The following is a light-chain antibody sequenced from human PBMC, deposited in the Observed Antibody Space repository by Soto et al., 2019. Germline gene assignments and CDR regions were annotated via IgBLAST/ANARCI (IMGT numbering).Light chain of an antibody. Sequence: EIVLTQSPATLSLSPGERATLSCRASQSVSSFLAWYQQRPGQAPRLLIYDASNRATGIPARFSGSGSGTNFTLTILRLEPGDSAIYYCQQRSNWPKTCGQGTKVEIK. V-gene: IGKV3-11*01. CDR3: QQRSNWPKT. J-gene: IGKJ1*01. CDR1: QSVSSF. CDR2: DAS.